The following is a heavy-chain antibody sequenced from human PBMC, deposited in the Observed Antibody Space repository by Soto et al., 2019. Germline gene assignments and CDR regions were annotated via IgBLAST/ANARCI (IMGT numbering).Heavy chain of an antibody. CDR1: GFTFSSYA. CDR3: AKGLGYCSGGSCTNWFDP. D-gene: IGHD2-15*01. V-gene: IGHV3-23*01. Sequence: EVQLLESGGGLVQPGGSLRLSCAASGFTFSSYAMSWVRQAPGKGLEWVSAISGSGGSTYYADSVKSRFTISRDNSKNTLYLQMNSLSAEDTAVYYCAKGLGYCSGGSCTNWFDPWGQGTLVTVSS. CDR2: ISGSGGST. J-gene: IGHJ5*02.